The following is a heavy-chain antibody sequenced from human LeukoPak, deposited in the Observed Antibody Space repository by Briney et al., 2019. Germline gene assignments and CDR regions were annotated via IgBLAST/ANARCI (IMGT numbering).Heavy chain of an antibody. CDR1: GGTFSSYA. Sequence: GASVKVSCKASGGTFSSYAISWVRQAPGQGLEWMGWISAYNGNTNYAQKLQGRVIMTTDTSTSTAYMELRSLRSDDTAVYYCARVYYDFWSGYEYDAFDIWGQGTMVTVSS. CDR3: ARVYYDFWSGYEYDAFDI. CDR2: ISAYNGNT. V-gene: IGHV1-18*01. D-gene: IGHD3-3*01. J-gene: IGHJ3*02.